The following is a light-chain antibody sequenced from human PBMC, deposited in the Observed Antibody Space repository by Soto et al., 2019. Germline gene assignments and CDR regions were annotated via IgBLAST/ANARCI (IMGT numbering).Light chain of an antibody. J-gene: IGLJ2*01. Sequence: QSALTQPASVSGSPGQSITVSCTGTSSDVGGYNYVSWYQQYPGKAPILIIYDVTDRPSRVSYRFSGSKSGNTASLTISGLQADDEADYYCASYTTSGTLVFGGGTKVTVL. V-gene: IGLV2-14*03. CDR1: SSDVGGYNY. CDR2: DVT. CDR3: ASYTTSGTLV.